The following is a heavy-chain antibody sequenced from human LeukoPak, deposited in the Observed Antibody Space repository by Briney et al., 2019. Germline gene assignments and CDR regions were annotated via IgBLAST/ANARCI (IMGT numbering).Heavy chain of an antibody. J-gene: IGHJ4*02. CDR2: ISAYNGNT. Sequence: ASVKVSCKASGYTFTSYGISWVRQAPGQGLEWMGWISAYNGNTNYAQKLQGRVTMTTDTSTSTAYMELRSLRSDDTAVYYCARWFGELLSSGNFDYWGQGTLVTVSS. D-gene: IGHD3-10*01. CDR1: GYTFTSYG. V-gene: IGHV1-18*01. CDR3: ARWFGELLSSGNFDY.